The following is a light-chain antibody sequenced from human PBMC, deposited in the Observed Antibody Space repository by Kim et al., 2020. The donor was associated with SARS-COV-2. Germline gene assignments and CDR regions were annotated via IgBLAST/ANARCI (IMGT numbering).Light chain of an antibody. CDR1: QTVISTY. Sequence: SPGEIPTLSCRASQTVISTYLAWYQQKPGQAPRLLIYGASSRATGIPDRFSGSGSGTDFTLTISSLEPEDFAVYNCQQYGSSPLTFGGGTKVEIK. V-gene: IGKV3-20*01. CDR2: GAS. CDR3: QQYGSSPLT. J-gene: IGKJ4*01.